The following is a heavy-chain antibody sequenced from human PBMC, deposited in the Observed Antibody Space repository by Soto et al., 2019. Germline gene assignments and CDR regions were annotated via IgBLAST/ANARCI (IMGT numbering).Heavy chain of an antibody. V-gene: IGHV1-3*01. J-gene: IGHJ5*02. Sequence: QVQLVQSGAEVKKPGASVKVSCKASGYTFTSYGLHWVRQAPGQRLEWMGWINAGNGNTKYSQKFRGRVTITGDTSASTAYMELSSLRSEDTAVYYCARVGDILNWFDPWGQGSLVTVSS. CDR2: INAGNGNT. CDR3: ARVGDILNWFDP. CDR1: GYTFTSYG. D-gene: IGHD3-9*01.